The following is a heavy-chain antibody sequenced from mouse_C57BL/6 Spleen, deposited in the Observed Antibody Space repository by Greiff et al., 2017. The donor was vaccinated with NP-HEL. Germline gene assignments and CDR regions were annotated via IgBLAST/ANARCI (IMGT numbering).Heavy chain of an antibody. V-gene: IGHV1-69*01. Sequence: QVQLKQPGAELVMPGASVKLSCKASGYTFTSYWMHWVKQRPGQGLEWIGEIDPSNGDTNYNQKFKGKATLTVDKSSSTAYLQLSSLTSDDSAFYYGARKDGGSCTGDFDYWGQGTTLTVSS. J-gene: IGHJ2*01. CDR3: ARKDGGSCTGDFDY. CDR1: GYTFTSYW. D-gene: IGHD1-1*02. CDR2: IDPSNGDT.